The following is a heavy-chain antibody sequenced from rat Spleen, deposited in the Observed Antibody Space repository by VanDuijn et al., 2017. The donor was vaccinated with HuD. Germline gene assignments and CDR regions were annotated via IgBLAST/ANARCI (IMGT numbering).Heavy chain of an antibody. J-gene: IGHJ2*01. D-gene: IGHD1-1*01. CDR2: INSAGST. CDR1: DYSITSSYR. CDR3: ARARYSGGRLDY. V-gene: IGHV3-3*01. Sequence: EVQLQESGPGLVGPSQSLSLTCSVTDYSITSSYRWTWIRKFPGNKLEWMAYINSAGSTVYNPSLTSRISITRDTSRNQFFLHLNSVTTEDTATYYCARARYSGGRLDYWGQGVMVTVSS.